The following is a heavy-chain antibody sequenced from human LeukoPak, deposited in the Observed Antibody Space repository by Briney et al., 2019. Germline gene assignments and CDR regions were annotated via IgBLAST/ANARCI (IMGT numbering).Heavy chain of an antibody. V-gene: IGHV3-30*03. J-gene: IGHJ4*02. Sequence: GGSLRLSCAASGFTFSSYGMHWVRQAPGKGLEWVAVISYDGSNKYYADSVKGRFTISRDNSKNTLYLQMNSLRAEDTAVYYCARVDSSSSAVDVDYWGQGTLVTVSS. CDR2: ISYDGSNK. D-gene: IGHD6-6*01. CDR3: ARVDSSSSAVDVDY. CDR1: GFTFSSYG.